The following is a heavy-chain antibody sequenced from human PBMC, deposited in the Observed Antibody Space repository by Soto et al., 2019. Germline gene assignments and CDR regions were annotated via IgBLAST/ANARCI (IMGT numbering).Heavy chain of an antibody. Sequence: EVQLVESGGGLIQPGGSLRLSCAASGFTVSSNYMSWVRQAPGKGLAWVSVIYSGGSTYYADSVKGRLTISRDNSKNTLDLQLNSLRAEDTAVYYCARESGPLPKAFYYGMDVWGQGTTVIVSS. CDR2: IYSGGST. CDR3: ARESGPLPKAFYYGMDV. CDR1: GFTVSSNY. V-gene: IGHV3-53*01. J-gene: IGHJ6*02.